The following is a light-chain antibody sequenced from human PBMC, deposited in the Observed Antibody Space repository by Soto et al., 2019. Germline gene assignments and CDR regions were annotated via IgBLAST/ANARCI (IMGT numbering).Light chain of an antibody. CDR2: AAS. CDR1: RGISNY. V-gene: IGKV1-27*01. J-gene: IGKJ3*01. Sequence: DIQMTQSPSSLSASVGDRVTITCRASRGISNYLAWIQQKPGKAPKLLIYAASTLQSGVPSRFSGSGSGTDFTLTISSLQPEDVATYYCQKYISVPFTFGPGTKLEIK. CDR3: QKYISVPFT.